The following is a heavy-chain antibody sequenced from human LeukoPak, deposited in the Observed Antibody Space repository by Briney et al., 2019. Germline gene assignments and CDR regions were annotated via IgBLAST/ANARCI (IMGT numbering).Heavy chain of an antibody. J-gene: IGHJ4*02. CDR1: GGTFSSYA. V-gene: IGHV1-69*13. CDR2: IIPIFGTP. CDR3: ATGSYQLASFDY. D-gene: IGHD6-6*01. Sequence: SVKVSCKASGGTFSSYAISWVRQAPGQGLEWMGGIIPIFGTPNYAQKFQGRVTVTADESTTTAYMELSSLRSEDTAVYYCATGSYQLASFDYWGQGTLVTVSS.